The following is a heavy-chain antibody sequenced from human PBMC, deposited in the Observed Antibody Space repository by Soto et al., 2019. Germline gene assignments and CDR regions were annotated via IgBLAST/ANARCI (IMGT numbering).Heavy chain of an antibody. J-gene: IGHJ4*02. CDR1: GYTFTSYG. CDR3: ARDFGAGISGPPLNDYADY. CDR2: ISAYNGNT. V-gene: IGHV1-18*01. D-gene: IGHD1-1*01. Sequence: ASVKVSCKASGYTFTSYGISWVRQAPGQGLEWMGWISAYNGNTNYAQKLQGRVTMTTDTSTSTAYMELRSLRSDDTAVYYCARDFGAGISGPPLNDYADYWGQGTLVTVSS.